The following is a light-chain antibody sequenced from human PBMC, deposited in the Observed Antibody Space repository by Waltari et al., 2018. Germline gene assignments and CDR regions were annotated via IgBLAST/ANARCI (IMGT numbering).Light chain of an antibody. CDR2: WAS. CDR1: QSVLYSSKNKNY. CDR3: QQYYSTPGWT. J-gene: IGKJ1*01. Sequence: DIVMTQSPDSLAVSLGERATINCKSSQSVLYSSKNKNYLAWYQQKPGQPPKLLIYWASTRDSGVPDRFSGSGSGTDFTLTISSLQAEDVAVYYCQQYYSTPGWTFGQGTKVEIK. V-gene: IGKV4-1*01.